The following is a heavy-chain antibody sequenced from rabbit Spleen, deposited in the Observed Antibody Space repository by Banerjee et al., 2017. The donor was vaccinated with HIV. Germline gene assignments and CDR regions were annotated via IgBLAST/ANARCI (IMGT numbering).Heavy chain of an antibody. CDR2: IYAGSSGST. Sequence: QEQLVESGGGLVKPGASLTLICKASGFSFSSSYYMCWVRQAPGKGLEWIACIYAGSSGSTYYASWAKGRFTFSKTSSTTVTLQMTSLTAADTATYFCARRYDASHYYGHFNLWGQGTLVTVS. D-gene: IGHD8-1*01. CDR1: GFSFSSSYY. V-gene: IGHV1S45*01. CDR3: ARRYDASHYYGHFNL. J-gene: IGHJ4*01.